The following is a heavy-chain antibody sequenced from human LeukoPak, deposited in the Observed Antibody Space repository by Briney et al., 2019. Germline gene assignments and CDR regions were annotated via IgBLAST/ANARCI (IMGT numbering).Heavy chain of an antibody. J-gene: IGHJ4*02. CDR3: ARVSLTYYDFWSGKDTYYFDY. D-gene: IGHD3-3*01. CDR2: ICTSGST. Sequence: SETLSLTCTVSGGSISSSCWSWIRQPAGKGLEWIGRICTSGSTNFNPSLKSRVTMSVDMSKNQFSLKLSSVTAADTAVYYCARVSLTYYDFWSGKDTYYFDYWGQGTLVTVSS. V-gene: IGHV4-4*07. CDR1: GGSISSSC.